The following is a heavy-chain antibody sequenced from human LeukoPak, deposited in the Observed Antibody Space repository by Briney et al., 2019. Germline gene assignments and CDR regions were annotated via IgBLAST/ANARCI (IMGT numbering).Heavy chain of an antibody. D-gene: IGHD6-19*01. Sequence: PGGSLRLSCAASGFTFSSYSMNWVRQAPGKGLEWVSCISKSSSYIDYAGSVKGRFTISRDNAKNSLYLQMNSLRAEDTAMYYCASINSIVVAGIHYFEYWGQGTLVTVSS. CDR1: GFTFSSYS. CDR3: ASINSIVVAGIHYFEY. CDR2: ISKSSSYI. J-gene: IGHJ4*02. V-gene: IGHV3-21*01.